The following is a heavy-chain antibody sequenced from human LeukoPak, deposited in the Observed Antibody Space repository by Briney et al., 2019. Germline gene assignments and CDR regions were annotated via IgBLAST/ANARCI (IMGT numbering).Heavy chain of an antibody. CDR3: ARDRHSDSSAVYYGMDV. CDR2: IYSGGST. CDR1: GFTVSSNY. J-gene: IGHJ6*02. D-gene: IGHD3-22*01. Sequence: GGSLRLSCAASGFTVSSNYMSWVRQAPGKGLEWVSVIYSGGSTYYADSVKGRFTISRHNSKNTLYLQMNSLRAEDTAVYYCARDRHSDSSAVYYGMDVWGQGTTVTVSS. V-gene: IGHV3-53*04.